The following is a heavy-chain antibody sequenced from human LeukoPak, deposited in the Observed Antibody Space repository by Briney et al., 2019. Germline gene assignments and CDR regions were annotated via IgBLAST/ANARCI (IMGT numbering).Heavy chain of an antibody. Sequence: PGGSLRLSCAGSGLTFSSYWVHWVRQAPGTGLVWVSGITPDGGATFYADSVRGRFSISRDNAESTVFLQMNSLRAEDTAVYFCTGVFDYWGQGTLVTVSS. D-gene: IGHD2-8*01. CDR1: GLTFSSYW. V-gene: IGHV3-74*01. J-gene: IGHJ4*02. CDR3: TGVFDY. CDR2: ITPDGGAT.